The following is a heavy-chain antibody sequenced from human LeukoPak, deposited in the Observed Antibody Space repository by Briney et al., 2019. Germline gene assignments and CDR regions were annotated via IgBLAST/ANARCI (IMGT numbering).Heavy chain of an antibody. CDR1: GFTFSSYS. Sequence: GGSLRLSCAASGFTFSSYSMNWVRQAPGKGLEWVSSISSSSSYIYYADSVKGRFTISRDNSKNTLYLQMNSLRAEDTALYYCAKLHHFDWLLVSNWFDPWGQGTLVTVSS. CDR2: ISSSSSYI. D-gene: IGHD3-9*01. V-gene: IGHV3-21*04. J-gene: IGHJ5*02. CDR3: AKLHHFDWLLVSNWFDP.